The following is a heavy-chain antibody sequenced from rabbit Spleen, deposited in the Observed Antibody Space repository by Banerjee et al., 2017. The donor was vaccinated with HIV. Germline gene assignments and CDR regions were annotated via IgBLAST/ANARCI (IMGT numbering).Heavy chain of an antibody. CDR1: GFDFSSYG. D-gene: IGHD4-1*01. J-gene: IGHJ4*01. Sequence: QSLEESGGDLVQPGGSLKLSCKASGFDFSSYGVSWVRQAPGKGLEWIGYIDPVFGITYFANWVNGRFTISSHNTQNTLFLQLNSLTVADTATYFCVREVAAKFSFWGQGTLVTVS. CDR2: IDPVFGIT. CDR3: VREVAAKFSF. V-gene: IGHV1S7*01.